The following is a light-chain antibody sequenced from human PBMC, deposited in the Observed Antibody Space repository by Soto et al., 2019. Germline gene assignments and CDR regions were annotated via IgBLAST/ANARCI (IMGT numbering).Light chain of an antibody. CDR1: QSISSY. J-gene: IGKJ3*01. Sequence: DIQMTQSPSSLSASVGDRGTINCRASQSISSYLTWYQQRPGKVPKLLIYVAATLQRGVPSRFSGNGSGTDFTLTISSPQPEDFATYFCQQSYTLPPTFGPGTKVDIK. CDR2: VAA. V-gene: IGKV1-39*01. CDR3: QQSYTLPPT.